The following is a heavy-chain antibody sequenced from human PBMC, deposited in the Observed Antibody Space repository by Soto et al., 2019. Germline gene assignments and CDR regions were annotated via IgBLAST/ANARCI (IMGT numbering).Heavy chain of an antibody. Sequence: PSETLSLTCTVSAGSISSSSYYWGRIRQPPGKGLEWIGSIYYSGSTYYNPSLKSRVTISVDTSKNQFSLKLSSVTAADTAVYYCARHVYKRWLQCGLYYGMDVWGQGTTVTVSS. V-gene: IGHV4-39*01. J-gene: IGHJ6*02. CDR2: IYYSGST. D-gene: IGHD5-12*01. CDR1: AGSISSSSYY. CDR3: ARHVYKRWLQCGLYYGMDV.